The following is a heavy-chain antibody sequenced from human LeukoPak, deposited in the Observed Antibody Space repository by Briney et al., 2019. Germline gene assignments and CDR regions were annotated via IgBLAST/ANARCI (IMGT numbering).Heavy chain of an antibody. D-gene: IGHD4-17*01. J-gene: IGHJ4*02. CDR3: AKMILTTVIYYFDY. CDR1: GFTFSSYA. CDR2: ISGSGGST. V-gene: IGHV3-23*01. Sequence: GGSLRLSCAASGFTFSSYAMSWVRQAPGKGLEWVSTISGSGGSTYYADSVKGRFTISRDNSKSTLYLQMNSLRAEDTAVYYCAKMILTTVIYYFDYWGQGTLVTVSS.